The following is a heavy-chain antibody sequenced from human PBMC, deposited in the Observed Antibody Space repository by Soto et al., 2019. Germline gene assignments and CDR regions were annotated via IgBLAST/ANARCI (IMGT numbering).Heavy chain of an antibody. CDR1: GFTFSSYV. CDR3: ARVGKLWWVDY. Sequence: QVQLVESGGGVVQPGRSLRLSCAASGFTFSSYVMHWVRQAPGKGLEWVAVISYDGSNKDYADSVKGRFSISRDNSKNTLYLQMSSLRAEDTAVYYCARVGKLWWVDYWGQGTLVTVSS. D-gene: IGHD5-18*01. J-gene: IGHJ4*02. CDR2: ISYDGSNK. V-gene: IGHV3-30-3*01.